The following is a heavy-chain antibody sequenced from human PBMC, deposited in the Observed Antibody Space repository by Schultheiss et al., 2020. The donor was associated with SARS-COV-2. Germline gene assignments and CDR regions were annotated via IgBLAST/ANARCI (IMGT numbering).Heavy chain of an antibody. CDR2: IYYSGST. Sequence: SETLSLTCAVYGGSFSGYYWSWIRQPPGKGLEWIGSIYYSGSTYYNPSLKSRVTISVDTSKNQFSLQLNSVTPEDTAVYYCARGQRGLWGRITIFGVPLERNYYYYYGMDVWGQGTTVTVSS. D-gene: IGHD3-3*01. J-gene: IGHJ6*02. CDR3: ARGQRGLWGRITIFGVPLERNYYYYYGMDV. CDR1: GGSFSGYY. V-gene: IGHV4-34*01.